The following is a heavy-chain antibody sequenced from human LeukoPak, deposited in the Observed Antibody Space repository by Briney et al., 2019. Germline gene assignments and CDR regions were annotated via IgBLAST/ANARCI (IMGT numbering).Heavy chain of an antibody. D-gene: IGHD5-24*01. CDR3: AKDGPKDGNAFDI. J-gene: IGHJ3*02. V-gene: IGHV3-30-3*01. CDR1: GFTFSSYA. CDR2: ISYEGSNK. Sequence: GGSLRLSCAASGFTFSSYAMHWVRQAPGKGLEWVAVISYEGSNKYYADSVKGRFTISRDNSKNTLYLQMNSLRAEDTAVYYCAKDGPKDGNAFDIWGQGTMVTVSS.